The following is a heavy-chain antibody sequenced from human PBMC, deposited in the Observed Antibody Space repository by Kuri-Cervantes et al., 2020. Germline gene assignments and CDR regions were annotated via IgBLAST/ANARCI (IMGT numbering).Heavy chain of an antibody. CDR2: IYYSGST. CDR3: ASNSFDSSAYYYFDY. D-gene: IGHD3-22*01. V-gene: IGHV4-30-4*01. J-gene: IGHJ4*02. Sequence: SETLSLTCTVSGGSISSGDYYWSWIRQPPGKVLEWIGYIYYSGSTFYNPSLKSRVTISVDTSKNQFSLKLTSVTAADTAMYYCASNSFDSSAYYYFDYWGQGTLVTVSS. CDR1: GGSISSGDYY.